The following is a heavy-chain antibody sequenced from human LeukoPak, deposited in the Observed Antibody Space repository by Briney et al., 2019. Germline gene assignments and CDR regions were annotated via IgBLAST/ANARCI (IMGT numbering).Heavy chain of an antibody. CDR1: GFTFSSYA. D-gene: IGHD3-22*01. J-gene: IGHJ4*02. V-gene: IGHV3-23*01. CDR3: AKGYYYDTSGSLGY. CDR2: ISGSGGNT. Sequence: PGGSLRLSCAASGFTFSSYARSWVRQAPGKGLEWVSAISGSGGNTYYADSVKGRFTISRDNSKNTLYLQMNSLRAEDTAVYYCAKGYYYDTSGSLGYWGQGTLVTASS.